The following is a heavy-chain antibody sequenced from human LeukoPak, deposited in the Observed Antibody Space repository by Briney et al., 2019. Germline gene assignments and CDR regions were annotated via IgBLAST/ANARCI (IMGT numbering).Heavy chain of an antibody. CDR3: ARRGSRSSPHAFDI. CDR2: IYYSGST. D-gene: IGHD6-6*01. J-gene: IGHJ3*02. CDR1: GGSISSSSYY. Sequence: KTSETLSLTCTVSGGSISSSSYYWGWIRQPPGKGLEWIGSIYYSGSTYYNPSLKSRVTISVDTSKNQFSLKLSSVTAADTAVYYCARRGSRSSPHAFDIWGQGTMVTVSS. V-gene: IGHV4-39*01.